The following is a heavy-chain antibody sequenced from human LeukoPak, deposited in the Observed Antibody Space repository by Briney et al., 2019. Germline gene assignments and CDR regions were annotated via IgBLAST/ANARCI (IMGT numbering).Heavy chain of an antibody. Sequence: GESLRISCKGSGYSFTSYWIGWVRQMPGKGLGWMGIIYPGDSDTRYSPSFQGQVTISADKSISTAYLQWSSLKDSDTAMYYCARLRDGYKSPRGFDYWGQGTLVTVSS. CDR3: ARLRDGYKSPRGFDY. CDR2: IYPGDSDT. J-gene: IGHJ4*02. V-gene: IGHV5-51*01. D-gene: IGHD5-24*01. CDR1: GYSFTSYW.